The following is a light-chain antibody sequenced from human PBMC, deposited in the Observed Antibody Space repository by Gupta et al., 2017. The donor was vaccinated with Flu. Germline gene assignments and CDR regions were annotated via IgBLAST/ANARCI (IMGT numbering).Light chain of an antibody. Sequence: QSVLTQPPSASGTTGQRVTISCYGSSSNIGSNYVYLYQRLPGTAPKLLNYKNNHRPSGVLDRFSGSKSRPSASLSISGLRSEDEADYYCAAWDDSLSGHVVFGGGTKLTVL. J-gene: IGLJ2*01. CDR2: KNN. V-gene: IGLV1-47*01. CDR1: SSNIGSNY. CDR3: AAWDDSLSGHVV.